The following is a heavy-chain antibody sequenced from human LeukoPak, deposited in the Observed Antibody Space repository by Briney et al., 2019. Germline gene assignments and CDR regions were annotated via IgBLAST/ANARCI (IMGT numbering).Heavy chain of an antibody. CDR2: IRYDGSNK. D-gene: IGHD2-2*01. V-gene: IGHV3-30*02. CDR3: APDPPNCSSTSCQPLDY. Sequence: GGSLRLSCAASGFTFSSYGMHWVRQAPGKGLEWVAFIRYDGSNKYYADSVKGRFTISRDNSKNTLYLQMNSLRAEDTAVYYCAPDPPNCSSTSCQPLDYWGQGTLVTVSS. CDR1: GFTFSSYG. J-gene: IGHJ4*02.